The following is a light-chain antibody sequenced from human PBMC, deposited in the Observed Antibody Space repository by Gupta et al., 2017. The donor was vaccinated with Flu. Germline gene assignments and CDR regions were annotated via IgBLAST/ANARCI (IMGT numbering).Light chain of an antibody. Sequence: PATLSASPGERATLSCRASQSVSSNLAWYQQKPGQAPRLLIYGASTRATGIPARFSGSGSGTEFTLTISSLQSEDFAVYYCQQYNNWPQTFGQGTKVEIK. CDR2: GAS. CDR3: QQYNNWPQT. CDR1: QSVSSN. V-gene: IGKV3-15*01. J-gene: IGKJ1*01.